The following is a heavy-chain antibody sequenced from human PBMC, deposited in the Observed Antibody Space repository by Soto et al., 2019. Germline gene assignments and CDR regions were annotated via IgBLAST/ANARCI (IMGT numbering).Heavy chain of an antibody. D-gene: IGHD5-18*01. Sequence: ASVKVSCKASGYTFTGYYMHWVRQAPGQGLEWMGWINPNSGGTNYAQKFQGWVTMTRDTSISTAYMELSRLRSDDTAVYYCARVDTETLKYFQHWGQGTLVTVSS. CDR1: GYTFTGYY. J-gene: IGHJ1*01. V-gene: IGHV1-2*04. CDR2: INPNSGGT. CDR3: ARVDTETLKYFQH.